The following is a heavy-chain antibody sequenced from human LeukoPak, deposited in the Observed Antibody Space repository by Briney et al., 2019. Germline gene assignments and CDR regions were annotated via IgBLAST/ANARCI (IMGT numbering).Heavy chain of an antibody. CDR2: INHSGST. D-gene: IGHD5-12*01. J-gene: IGHJ4*02. CDR1: GGSFSGYF. CDR3: ARGLMRVWWLPGYFDY. V-gene: IGHV4-34*01. Sequence: SETLSLTCAVYGGSFSGYFWSWIRQPPGKGLEWIGDINHSGSTNYNPSLKSRVTISVDTSKNQFSLKLSSVTAADTAVYYCARGLMRVWWLPGYFDYWGQGTLVTVSS.